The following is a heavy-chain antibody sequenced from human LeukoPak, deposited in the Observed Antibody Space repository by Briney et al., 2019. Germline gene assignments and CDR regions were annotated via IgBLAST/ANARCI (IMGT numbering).Heavy chain of an antibody. Sequence: ASVKVSCKASGYTFTSYAMHWVRQAPGQRLEWMGWINAGNGNTKYSQKFQGRVTITRDTSASTAYMELSSLRSDDTAVYYCARDSHSSSLRFPLWGQGTLVTVSS. D-gene: IGHD6-13*01. CDR1: GYTFTSYA. CDR2: INAGNGNT. J-gene: IGHJ5*02. V-gene: IGHV1-3*01. CDR3: ARDSHSSSLRFPL.